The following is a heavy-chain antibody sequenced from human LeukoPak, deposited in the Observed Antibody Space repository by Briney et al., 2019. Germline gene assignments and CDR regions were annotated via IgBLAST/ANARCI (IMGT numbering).Heavy chain of an antibody. CDR3: ARVLAVAGNAFDI. CDR2: HYYSGST. D-gene: IGHD6-19*01. V-gene: IGHV4-59*01. CDR1: GDSISSYY. Sequence: SETLSLTCTVSGDSISSYYWSWIRQPPANTLEWIGNHYYSGSTNYNPSLKSRVTASVDTSKKQFSLQLSSVTAADTAVYYCARVLAVAGNAFDIWGQGTMVTVSS. J-gene: IGHJ3*02.